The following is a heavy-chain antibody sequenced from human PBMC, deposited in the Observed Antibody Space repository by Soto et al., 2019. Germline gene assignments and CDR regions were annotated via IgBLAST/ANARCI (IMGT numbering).Heavy chain of an antibody. Sequence: ASVKVSCKASGYTFTSYGISWVRQAPGQGLEWMGWISAYNGNTNYAQKFQGRVTMTTDTSTSTAYMELSSLRSEDTAVYYCANRDGYNFPYWGQGTLVTVSS. CDR2: ISAYNGNT. CDR1: GYTFTSYG. J-gene: IGHJ4*02. V-gene: IGHV1-18*01. CDR3: ANRDGYNFPY. D-gene: IGHD5-12*01.